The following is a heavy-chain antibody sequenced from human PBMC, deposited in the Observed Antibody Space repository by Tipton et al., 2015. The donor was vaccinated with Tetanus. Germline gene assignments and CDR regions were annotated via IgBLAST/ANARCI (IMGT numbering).Heavy chain of an antibody. Sequence: LRLSCDVSGVSMRSGGYSWSWVRQPPGKGLEWIGYIYHTGGSYYNPSLKSRVTMSVDLSKDEFSLNLASVTAADTAVYYCVRAPYSSPGKYYFDLWGQGTLVTVSS. CDR2: IYHTGGS. D-gene: IGHD4-11*01. J-gene: IGHJ4*02. CDR1: GVSMRSGGYS. CDR3: VRAPYSSPGKYYFDL. V-gene: IGHV4-30-2*01.